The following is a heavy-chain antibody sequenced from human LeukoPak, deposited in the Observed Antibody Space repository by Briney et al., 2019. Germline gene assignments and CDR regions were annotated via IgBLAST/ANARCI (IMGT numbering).Heavy chain of an antibody. D-gene: IGHD3-9*01. V-gene: IGHV3-23*01. Sequence: GGSPRLSCAASGFTFSRYAMSWVRQAPGKGLEWVSAISGSGGSTYYADSVKGRFTISRDNSKNTMFLQMNSLRAEDTAVYYCAKVPGYDILTGYYPFDYWGQGTLVTVSS. CDR2: ISGSGGST. J-gene: IGHJ4*02. CDR1: GFTFSRYA. CDR3: AKVPGYDILTGYYPFDY.